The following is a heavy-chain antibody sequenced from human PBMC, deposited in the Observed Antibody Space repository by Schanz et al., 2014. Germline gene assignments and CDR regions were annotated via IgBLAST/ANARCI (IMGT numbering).Heavy chain of an antibody. CDR1: GFTFSSYA. CDR2: ISGGGGTT. V-gene: IGHV3-23*04. D-gene: IGHD6-13*01. J-gene: IGHJ4*02. CDR3: AKSQGSSFDS. Sequence: EAQLVESGGGLVQPGGSLRLSCTASGFTFSSYAMSWVRQAPGKGLEWVSAISGGGGTTYYTDSVKGRFTISRDNSKNSLYLQMNSLRAEDTAVYYCAKSQGSSFDSWGQGTLVTVSA.